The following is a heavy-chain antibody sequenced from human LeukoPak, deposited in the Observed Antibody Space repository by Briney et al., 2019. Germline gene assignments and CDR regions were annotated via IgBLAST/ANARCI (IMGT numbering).Heavy chain of an antibody. CDR3: ARVHFIAAGDY. CDR1: GYTFTSYG. CDR2: ISAYNGNT. D-gene: IGHD6-13*01. Sequence: ASVKVSCKASGYTFTSYGISWVRQAPGQGLEWMGWISAYNGNTNYAQKLQGRVTMTTDTSTRTANLELRRLRCHDTAVYYVARVHFIAAGDYWGQGTLVPVSA. V-gene: IGHV1-18*01. J-gene: IGHJ4*02.